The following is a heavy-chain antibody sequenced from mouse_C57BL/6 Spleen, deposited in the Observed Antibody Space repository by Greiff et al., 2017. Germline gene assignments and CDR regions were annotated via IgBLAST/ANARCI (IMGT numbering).Heavy chain of an antibody. Sequence: QVQLQQSGPELVKPGASVKISCKASGYAFSSSWMNWVKQRPGKGLEWIGRIYPGDGDTNYNGKFKGKATLTAAKSSSTAYMQLSSLTSEDSAVYFCARDRLYDYWGQGTSVTVSS. CDR2: IYPGDGDT. J-gene: IGHJ4*01. CDR3: ARDRLYDY. CDR1: GYAFSSSW. V-gene: IGHV1-82*01. D-gene: IGHD2-1*01.